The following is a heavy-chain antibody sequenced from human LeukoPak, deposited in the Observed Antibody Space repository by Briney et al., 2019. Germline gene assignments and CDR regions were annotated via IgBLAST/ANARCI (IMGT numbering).Heavy chain of an antibody. CDR3: ARFVGSSWLGFDI. CDR1: DDSITMYY. D-gene: IGHD6-13*01. CDR2: VDHTGST. V-gene: IGHV4-59*01. J-gene: IGHJ3*02. Sequence: SETLSLTCTVSDDSITMYYWTWIRQPPGKGLEWIGYVDHTGSTKFNPSLNGRVSISRDTSNNFFSLRLRSVTAADTAVYYCARFVGSSWLGFDIWGHGTMVTVSS.